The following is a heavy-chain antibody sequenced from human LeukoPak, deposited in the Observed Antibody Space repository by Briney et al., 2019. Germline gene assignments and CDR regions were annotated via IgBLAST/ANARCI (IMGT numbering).Heavy chain of an antibody. D-gene: IGHD2-2*01. CDR2: LYHPDST. CDR1: GYPINNAYY. V-gene: IGHV4-38-2*01. CDR3: ARQYDSYFYYYLDL. J-gene: IGHJ6*03. Sequence: SETLSLTCGVSGYPINNAYYWVWIRQPPGKGLEWIGSLYHPDSTYYNPSLKSRVTMSVDTSRNQFSLRLSFVTAADTAVYYCARQYDSYFYYYLDLWGTGTTVTVSS.